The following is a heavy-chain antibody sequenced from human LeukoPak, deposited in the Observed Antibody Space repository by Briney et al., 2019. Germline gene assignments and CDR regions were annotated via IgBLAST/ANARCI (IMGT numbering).Heavy chain of an antibody. Sequence: SETLSLTCTVSGYSISSGYYWSWIRQPPGKGLEWIGYIYYSGSTNYNPSLKSRVTISVDTSKNQFSLKLSSVTAADTAVYYCARGLSSSSALDYWGQGTLVTVSS. D-gene: IGHD6-6*01. CDR1: GYSISSGYY. CDR2: IYYSGST. V-gene: IGHV4-61*01. J-gene: IGHJ4*02. CDR3: ARGLSSSSALDY.